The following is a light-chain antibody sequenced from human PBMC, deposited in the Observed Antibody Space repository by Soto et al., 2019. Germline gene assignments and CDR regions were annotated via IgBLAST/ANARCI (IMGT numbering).Light chain of an antibody. CDR2: GAS. CDR1: QSVSARY. Sequence: EIVLTQSPGTLSLSPGERATLSCRASQSVSARYVAWYQRKPGQAPRLLLHGASNRATDSPVRFSASGSGTDVPLSSTRQEPEDFAVNIGQQYAVSPPTFGLGTKVEFK. V-gene: IGKV3-20*01. CDR3: QQYAVSPPT. J-gene: IGKJ1*01.